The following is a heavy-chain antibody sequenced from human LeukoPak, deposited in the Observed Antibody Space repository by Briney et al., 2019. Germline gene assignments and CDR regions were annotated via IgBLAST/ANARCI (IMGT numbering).Heavy chain of an antibody. CDR1: GYTFTENY. CDR3: ARGKSGFSP. V-gene: IGHV1-2*02. Sequence: ASVKVSCKASGYTFTENYIHWVRQALGHRLEWMGLINPYTGDANYTETFPGRVTMTRDTSVSTAYMHLSRLRSDDTAVYYCARGKSGFSPWGQGTPVTVSS. CDR2: INPYTGDA. J-gene: IGHJ4*02. D-gene: IGHD3-22*01.